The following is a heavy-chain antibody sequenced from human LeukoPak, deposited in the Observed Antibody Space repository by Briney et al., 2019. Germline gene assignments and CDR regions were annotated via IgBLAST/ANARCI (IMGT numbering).Heavy chain of an antibody. Sequence: GGSLRLSCAASGFIFGDYWMHWVRQAPGKGLVWVSRINVDDSTIDYADSVKGRFTVSRDNAKNTVYLQMNSLRADDTAVYYCARGGGYAWDYWGQGTLVTVSS. V-gene: IGHV3-74*01. CDR2: INVDDSTI. J-gene: IGHJ4*02. CDR3: ARGGGYAWDY. CDR1: GFIFGDYW. D-gene: IGHD5-12*01.